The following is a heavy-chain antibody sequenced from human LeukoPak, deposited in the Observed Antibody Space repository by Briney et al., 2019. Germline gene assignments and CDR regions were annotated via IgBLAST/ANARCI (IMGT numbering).Heavy chain of an antibody. J-gene: IGHJ4*02. CDR1: GFTFSSYG. CDR2: ISYDGSNK. Sequence: GGSLRLSCAASGFTFSSYGMHWVRQAPGKGLEWVAVISYDGSNKYYADSVKGRFTISRDNSKNTLYLQMNSLRAEDTAVYYCAKDADSSGLYYFDYWGQGTLVTVCS. D-gene: IGHD3-22*01. CDR3: AKDADSSGLYYFDY. V-gene: IGHV3-30*18.